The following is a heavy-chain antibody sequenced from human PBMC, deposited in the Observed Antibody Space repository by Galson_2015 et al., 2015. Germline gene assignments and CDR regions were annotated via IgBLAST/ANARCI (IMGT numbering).Heavy chain of an antibody. J-gene: IGHJ4*02. CDR2: IKSDGGST. CDR1: GFTFNSYW. CDR3: ARGRTGWYDQATPFDY. Sequence: SLRLSCAASGFTFNSYWMHWVRQAPGKGLVWVSRIKSDGGSTTYADSVKGRFTISRDNAKNTLYLQMNSLRAEDTAVYYCARGRTGWYDQATPFDYWGQGTLVTVSS. D-gene: IGHD6-19*01. V-gene: IGHV3-74*01.